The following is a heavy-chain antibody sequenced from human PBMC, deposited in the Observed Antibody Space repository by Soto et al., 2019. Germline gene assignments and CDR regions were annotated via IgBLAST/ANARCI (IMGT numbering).Heavy chain of an antibody. Sequence: SETLSLTCAVYGGSFSGHYWSWIRQPPGKGLEWMGEINHSGSTNYNPSLRSRVTISVDTPKNQFSLKLSSVTAADTAVYYCAGLAQYCSSTSCYGKFDPWGQGTLVTAPQ. D-gene: IGHD2-2*01. J-gene: IGHJ5*02. V-gene: IGHV4-34*01. CDR2: INHSGST. CDR1: GGSFSGHY. CDR3: AGLAQYCSSTSCYGKFDP.